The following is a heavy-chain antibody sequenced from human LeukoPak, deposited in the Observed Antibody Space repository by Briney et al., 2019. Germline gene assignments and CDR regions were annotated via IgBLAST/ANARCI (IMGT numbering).Heavy chain of an antibody. D-gene: IGHD6-13*01. CDR2: IDHSGST. CDR3: ARVSSSWSVFDY. CDR1: GGSFSGYY. Sequence: PSETLSLTCAVYGGSFSGYYWSWIRQPPGKGLEWIGEIDHSGSTNYNPSLKSRVTISVDTSKNQSSLKLSSVTAADTAVYYCARVSSSWSVFDYWGQGTLVTVSS. V-gene: IGHV4-34*01. J-gene: IGHJ4*02.